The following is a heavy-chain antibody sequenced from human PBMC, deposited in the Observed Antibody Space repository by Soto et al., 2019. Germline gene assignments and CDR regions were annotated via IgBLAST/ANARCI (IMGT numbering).Heavy chain of an antibody. V-gene: IGHV1-69*13. CDR1: GGTFSSYA. CDR2: IIPIFGTA. Sequence: SVKVSCKASGGTFSSYAISWVRQAPGQGLEWMGGIIPIFGTANYAQKFQGRVTITADESTSTAYMELSSLRSEDTAVYYCARDRLFDTMIVAHYGMAVWGQGTTVTVSS. J-gene: IGHJ6*02. CDR3: ARDRLFDTMIVAHYGMAV. D-gene: IGHD3-22*01.